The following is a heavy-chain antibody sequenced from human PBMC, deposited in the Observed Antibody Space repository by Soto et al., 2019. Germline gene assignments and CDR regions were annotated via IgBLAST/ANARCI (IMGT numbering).Heavy chain of an antibody. Sequence: PSYTFSLTCAISGDRVSSNSAAWNWIRQSPSKGLEWLGRTYYRSKWYNDYAVSVKSRITINPDTSKNQFSLQLNSVTPEDTVVYYCAREYSSGWYNWFDPWGQGTLVTVSS. V-gene: IGHV6-1*01. D-gene: IGHD6-19*01. J-gene: IGHJ5*02. CDR1: GDRVSSNSAA. CDR2: TYYRSKWYN. CDR3: AREYSSGWYNWFDP.